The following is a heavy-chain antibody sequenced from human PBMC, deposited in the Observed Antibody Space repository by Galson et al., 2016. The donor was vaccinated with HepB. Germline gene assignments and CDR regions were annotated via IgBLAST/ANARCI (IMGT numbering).Heavy chain of an antibody. CDR3: VTRGHSGSDERYYGMVV. CDR1: GFILMNYA. CDR2: ISVGGGST. J-gene: IGHJ6*02. V-gene: IGHV3-23*01. D-gene: IGHD5-12*01. Sequence: SLRLSCAASGFILMNYAVSWVRQAPGKGLEWVAVISVGGGSTYYADSVRGRFTISRDNSKNTVHLQMDSLRAEDTAVYYCVTRGHSGSDERYYGMVVWGQGTTVTVSS.